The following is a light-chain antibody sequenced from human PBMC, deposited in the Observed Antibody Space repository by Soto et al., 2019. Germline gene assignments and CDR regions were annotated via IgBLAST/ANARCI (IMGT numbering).Light chain of an antibody. CDR3: CSYAPSRSLL. Sequence: QSALTQPASVSGSPGQSITISCTGTSSDVGTYNLVTWYQQHPGKAPKLIIYEGNKRPSGVSNRFSASKSGNTASLTISGPQDDDEADYYCCSYAPSRSLLFGGGTKLTVL. CDR1: SSDVGTYNL. J-gene: IGLJ2*01. CDR2: EGN. V-gene: IGLV2-23*01.